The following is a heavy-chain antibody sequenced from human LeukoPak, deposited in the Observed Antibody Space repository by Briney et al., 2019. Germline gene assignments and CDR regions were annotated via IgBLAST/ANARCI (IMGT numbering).Heavy chain of an antibody. D-gene: IGHD3-10*01. CDR1: GFTFSSHG. CDR2: ISPSGDIL. Sequence: TGGTLRVSCAASGFTFSSHGMNWVRQAPGKGLEWVSGISPSGDILYYADSVKGQFTISRDNAKNSLYLQMHSLRAEYTAIYYCARGSTTMVRGLILPPDYWGQGTLVTISS. CDR3: ARGSTTMVRGLILPPDY. V-gene: IGHV3-23*01. J-gene: IGHJ4*02.